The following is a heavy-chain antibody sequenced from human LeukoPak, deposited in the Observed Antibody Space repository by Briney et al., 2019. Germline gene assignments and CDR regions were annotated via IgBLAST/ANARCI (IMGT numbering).Heavy chain of an antibody. CDR1: GFTFGDHY. CDR3: ARGHYGLDV. Sequence: PGGSLRLSCAASGFTFGDHYMSWIRQAPGKGLEWISYTYNSDSNTYYADSVKGRFTMSRDNAKNSGFLQMNSLRVEDTAVYFCARGHYGLDVWGQGTTVIVSS. CDR2: TYNSDSNT. V-gene: IGHV3-11*01. J-gene: IGHJ6*02.